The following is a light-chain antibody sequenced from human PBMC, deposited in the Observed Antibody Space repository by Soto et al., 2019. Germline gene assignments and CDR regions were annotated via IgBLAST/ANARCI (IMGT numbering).Light chain of an antibody. Sequence: YMQVTTGEQDSISCRSSQSLLHSNGYNYLDWYLQKPGQSPQLLIYLGSNRASGVPDRFSGSGSGTDFTLKISRVAAEDVRVWYAIPALQRHPFAQRTKV. CDR3: IPALQRHP. CDR2: LGS. J-gene: IGKJ1*01. V-gene: IGKV2-28*01. CDR1: QSLLHSNGYNY.